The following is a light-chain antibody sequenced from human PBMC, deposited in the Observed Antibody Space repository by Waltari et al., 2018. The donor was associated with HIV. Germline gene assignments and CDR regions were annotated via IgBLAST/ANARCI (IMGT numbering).Light chain of an antibody. V-gene: IGLV2-14*03. Sequence: QSALPQPASVSGPPGQSITLSCTGTSSDVGGYNYVPWYQQHPGKAPKLMIYDVSNRPSGVSNRFSGSKSGNTASLTISGLQAEDEADYYCSSYTSSSTPYVFGTGTKVTVL. J-gene: IGLJ1*01. CDR2: DVS. CDR3: SSYTSSSTPYV. CDR1: SSDVGGYNY.